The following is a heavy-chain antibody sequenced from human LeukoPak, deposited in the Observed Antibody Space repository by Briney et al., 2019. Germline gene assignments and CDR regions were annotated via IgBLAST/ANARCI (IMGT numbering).Heavy chain of an antibody. Sequence: GGSLRLSCAASGFIFSGYWMSWARQAPGTGLEWVANIRQDGSEKYYVDSVKGRFTISRDNAKNSLYLQMNSLRAEDTAVYFCGRDRYYFDSSGYYSTDYWGQGTLVTVSS. V-gene: IGHV3-7*01. CDR3: GRDRYYFDSSGYYSTDY. CDR1: GFIFSGYW. CDR2: IRQDGSEK. D-gene: IGHD3-22*01. J-gene: IGHJ4*02.